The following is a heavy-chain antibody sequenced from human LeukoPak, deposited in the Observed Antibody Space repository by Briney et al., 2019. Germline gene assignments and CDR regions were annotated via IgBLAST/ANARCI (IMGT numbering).Heavy chain of an antibody. CDR2: ISGSGGST. CDR3: PLGSSGYYVDY. Sequence: GGSLRLSCAASGFTFSSYAMSWVRQAPGKGLEWVSAISGSGGSTYYADSVKGRFTISRDNSKNTLYLQMNSLRAEDTAVYYCPLGSSGYYVDYWGQGTLVTVSS. V-gene: IGHV3-23*01. J-gene: IGHJ4*02. D-gene: IGHD3-22*01. CDR1: GFTFSSYA.